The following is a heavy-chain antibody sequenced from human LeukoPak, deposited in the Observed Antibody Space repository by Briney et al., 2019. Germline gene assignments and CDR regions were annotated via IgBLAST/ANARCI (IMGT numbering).Heavy chain of an antibody. Sequence: PSETLSLTCTVSGGSISSYYWSWIRQPPGKGLEWIGYIYYSGSTNYNPSLKSRVTISVDTSKNQFSLKLSSVTAADTAVYYCATRGAYWDDSSGYYDYWGQGTLVTVSS. CDR1: GGSISSYY. D-gene: IGHD3-22*01. V-gene: IGHV4-59*01. J-gene: IGHJ4*02. CDR3: ATRGAYWDDSSGYYDY. CDR2: IYYSGST.